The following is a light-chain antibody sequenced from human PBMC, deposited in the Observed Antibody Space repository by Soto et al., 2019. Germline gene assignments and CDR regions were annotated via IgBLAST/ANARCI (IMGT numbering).Light chain of an antibody. V-gene: IGKV1-13*02. CDR2: DAS. CDR1: QGISSA. Sequence: AIQLTQSPSSLSASVGDRVSITCRASQGISSALAWYQQKPGKAPKLLIYDASSLESGVPSRFSGSGSGTDFTLTISSLQPEDFATYYCLRHDLYPWTFGQGTKVDIK. J-gene: IGKJ1*01. CDR3: LRHDLYPWT.